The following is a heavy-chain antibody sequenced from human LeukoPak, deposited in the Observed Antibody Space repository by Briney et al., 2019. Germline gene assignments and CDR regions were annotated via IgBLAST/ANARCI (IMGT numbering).Heavy chain of an antibody. D-gene: IGHD1-26*01. J-gene: IGHJ4*02. CDR2: ISGSGGST. Sequence: GESLKISCKGSGYSFTSYWIGWVRQMPGKGLEWVSAISGSGGSTYYADSVKGRFTISRDNSKNTLYLQMNSLRAEDTAVYYCSSAGATVDYWGQGTLVTVSS. V-gene: IGHV3-23*01. CDR3: SSAGATVDY. CDR1: GYSFTSYW.